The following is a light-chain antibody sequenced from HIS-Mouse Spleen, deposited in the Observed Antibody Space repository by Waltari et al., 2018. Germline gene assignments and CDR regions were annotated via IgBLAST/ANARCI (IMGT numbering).Light chain of an antibody. CDR3: QQLNSYPPFT. CDR2: AAS. CDR1: QGISSY. Sequence: DIQLTQSPSFLSASVGDRVTITCRASQGISSYLAWYQQKPGKAPKLLIYAASTLQSGVPSRFSGSGSGTEFTLTISSLQPEVFATYYCQQLNSYPPFTFGPGTKVDIK. J-gene: IGKJ3*01. V-gene: IGKV1-9*01.